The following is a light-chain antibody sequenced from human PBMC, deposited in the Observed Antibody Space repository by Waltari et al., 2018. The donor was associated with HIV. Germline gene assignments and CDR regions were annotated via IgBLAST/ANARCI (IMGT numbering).Light chain of an antibody. Sequence: VMTQSPATLSVSPGARVTLSCRASPGVSSNLAWHQRKPGQAPRLLIYGSSTGATGIPARLSGSGAWTEFTRTTSSLQSEDVAVYYCQQDNDWPLTFGGGTNVEIK. CDR2: GSS. V-gene: IGKV3-15*01. CDR3: QQDNDWPLT. J-gene: IGKJ4*01. CDR1: PGVSSN.